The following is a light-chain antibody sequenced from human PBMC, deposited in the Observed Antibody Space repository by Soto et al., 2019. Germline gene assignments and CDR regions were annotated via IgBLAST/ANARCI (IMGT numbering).Light chain of an antibody. V-gene: IGKV1-27*01. J-gene: IGKJ4*01. Sequence: DIQMTQSPSSLSASVGDGVTITCRASQSFSTYLAWYQQKPGKVPKLLISGISTLQSGVPSRFSGSGYGTEFTLTISNLQPEDVATYYCQKYNTAPLTLGGGTKVDIK. CDR3: QKYNTAPLT. CDR2: GIS. CDR1: QSFSTY.